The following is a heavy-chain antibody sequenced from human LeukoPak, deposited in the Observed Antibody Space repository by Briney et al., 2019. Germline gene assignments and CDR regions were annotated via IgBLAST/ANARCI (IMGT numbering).Heavy chain of an antibody. CDR1: GFTVSSNY. D-gene: IGHD3-22*01. J-gene: IGHJ3*02. Sequence: PGGSLRLSCAASGFTVSSNYMSLVRQAPGKGLEWVSVIYSGGSTYYADSVKGRFTISRDNSKNTLYLQMNSLRAEDTAVYYCASPYYYDSSGPNAFDIWGQGTMVTVSS. CDR2: IYSGGST. V-gene: IGHV3-66*02. CDR3: ASPYYYDSSGPNAFDI.